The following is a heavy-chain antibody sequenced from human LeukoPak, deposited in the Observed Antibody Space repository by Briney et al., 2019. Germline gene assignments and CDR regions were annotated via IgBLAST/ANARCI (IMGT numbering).Heavy chain of an antibody. CDR2: IYHSGST. CDR3: ARDGNCSGGSCYSIDAFHI. D-gene: IGHD2-15*01. V-gene: IGHV4-4*02. CDR1: GGSISSSNW. Sequence: SGTLSLTCAVSGGSISSSNWWSWVRQPPGKGLEWIGEIYHSGSTNYNPSLKSRVTISVDKSKNQFSLKLSSVTAADTAMYYCARDGNCSGGSCYSIDAFHIWGQGTMVTVSS. J-gene: IGHJ3*02.